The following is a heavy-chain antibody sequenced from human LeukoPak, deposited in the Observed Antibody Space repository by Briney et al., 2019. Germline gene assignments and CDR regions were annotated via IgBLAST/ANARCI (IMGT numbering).Heavy chain of an antibody. V-gene: IGHV3-23*01. D-gene: IGHD2/OR15-2a*01. CDR2: VSGSGGIT. Sequence: GGSLRLSCAASGFTFSNYAMTWVRQAPGKGLEWVSSVSGSGGITYYADSVKGRFTISRDNAEKSLYLQMNSLRAEDTAVYYCARDRGSFGSTQYSFDIWGQGTMVTVSS. CDR3: ARDRGSFGSTQYSFDI. CDR1: GFTFSNYA. J-gene: IGHJ3*02.